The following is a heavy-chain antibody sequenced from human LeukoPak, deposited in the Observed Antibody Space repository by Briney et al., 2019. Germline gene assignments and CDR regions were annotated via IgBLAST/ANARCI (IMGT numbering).Heavy chain of an antibody. CDR1: GFTFSSYA. D-gene: IGHD6-19*01. V-gene: IGHV3-30*04. CDR2: ISYDGSNK. Sequence: PGGSLRLSCAASGFTFSSYAMHWVRQAPGKGLEWVAVISYDGSNKYYADSVKGRFTISRDNSKNTLYLQMNSLRAEDTAVYYCARSLVYSSGWYEYYFDYWGQGTLVTVSS. CDR3: ARSLVYSSGWYEYYFDY. J-gene: IGHJ4*02.